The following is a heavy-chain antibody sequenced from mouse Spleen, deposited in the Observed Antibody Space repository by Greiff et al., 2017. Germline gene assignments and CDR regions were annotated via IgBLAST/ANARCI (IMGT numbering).Heavy chain of an antibody. V-gene: IGHV3-6*01. D-gene: IGHD6-1*01. J-gene: IGHJ1*01. Sequence: EESGPGLVKPSQSLSLTCSVTGYSITSGYYWNWIRQFPGNKLEWMGYISYDGSNNYNPSLKNRISITRDTSKNQFFLKLNSVTTEDTATYYCARRGLPWYFDVWGAGTTVTVSS. CDR3: ARRGLPWYFDV. CDR1: GYSITSGYY. CDR2: ISYDGSN.